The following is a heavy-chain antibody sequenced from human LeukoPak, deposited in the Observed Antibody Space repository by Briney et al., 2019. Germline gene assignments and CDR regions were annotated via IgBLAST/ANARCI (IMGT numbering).Heavy chain of an antibody. V-gene: IGHV1-8*03. Sequence: ASVKVSCKASGYTFTSYDINWVRQATGQGLEWMGWMNPNSGITGYAQKFQGRVTITRNTSISTAYMELSSLRSEDTAVYYCARGPQKRSITWRNWFDPWGQGTLVTVSS. J-gene: IGHJ5*02. CDR3: ARGPQKRSITWRNWFDP. CDR1: GYTFTSYD. CDR2: MNPNSGIT. D-gene: IGHD2-2*01.